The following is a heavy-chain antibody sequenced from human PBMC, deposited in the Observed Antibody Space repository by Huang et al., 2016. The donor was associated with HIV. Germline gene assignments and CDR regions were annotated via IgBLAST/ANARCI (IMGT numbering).Heavy chain of an antibody. V-gene: IGHV3-21*01. D-gene: IGHD5-12*01. CDR2: ISSMSYM. CDR1: GFTFSSYS. Sequence: EVQLVESGGGLVKPGGSLRLSCAASGFTFSSYSMIWVRQAPVDGLEWVFAISSMSYMYYADSVKGRFSISRDNAKNSLYLQMSSLRAEDTAVYYCAKETERWLQSLGIYYYYGMDVWGQGTTVTVSS. CDR3: AKETERWLQSLGIYYYYGMDV. J-gene: IGHJ6*02.